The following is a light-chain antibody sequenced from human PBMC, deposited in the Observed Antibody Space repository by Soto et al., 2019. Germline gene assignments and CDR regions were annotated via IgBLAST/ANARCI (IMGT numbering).Light chain of an antibody. CDR1: QSVFSSSKNKNM. V-gene: IGKV4-1*01. J-gene: IGKJ1*01. CDR3: QQFYDVPWT. Sequence: DIVMTQSPDSLSVSLGERATINCKSSQSVFSSSKNKNMLAWYQQKPGQAPKLLVYWVSIRESGVPERFSGSGSGTDFTLTISSLQAEDVAVYYCQQFYDVPWTFDQGTKVEIK. CDR2: WVS.